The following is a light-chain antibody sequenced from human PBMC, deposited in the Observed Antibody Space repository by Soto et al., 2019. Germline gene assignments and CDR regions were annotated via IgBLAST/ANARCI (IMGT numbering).Light chain of an antibody. Sequence: EIVMTXSPATLSVSXXXXATLSCRASQSVSSNLAWYQQKPGQAPRLLIYGASTRATGIPVRFSGSGSGTEFTLTISSLQSEDFAVYYCQQYNNWPPWTFGQGTKVEIK. CDR2: GAS. CDR3: QQYNNWPPWT. CDR1: QSVSSN. J-gene: IGKJ1*01. V-gene: IGKV3-15*01.